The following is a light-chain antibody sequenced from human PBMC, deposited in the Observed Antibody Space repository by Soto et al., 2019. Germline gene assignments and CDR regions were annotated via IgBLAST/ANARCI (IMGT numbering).Light chain of an antibody. J-gene: IGKJ1*01. CDR1: QSVSSSY. CDR2: GAS. CDR3: PQFGGPPRT. V-gene: IGKV3-20*01. Sequence: EIVLTQSPGRLSLSPGERATLSCRASQSVSSSYLAWYQQNPGQAPRLLIYGASIKATGIPDRFIGGGSGTAFSPTISTLEPEDVAVYDGPQFGGPPRTFGQGTRVEIK.